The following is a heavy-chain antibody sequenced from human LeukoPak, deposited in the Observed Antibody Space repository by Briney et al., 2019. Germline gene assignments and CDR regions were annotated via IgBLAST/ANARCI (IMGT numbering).Heavy chain of an antibody. CDR2: IVPIFTTA. V-gene: IGHV1-69*06. J-gene: IGHJ4*02. CDR3: ASDGGFEYYFDY. D-gene: IGHD2/OR15-2a*01. Sequence: SVKVSCKSSGGTFTDYGISWVRHAPGQGLEWMGRIVPIFTTANYAQKFQGRVTITADTSTNTAYMELTSLRSEDTAVYYCASDGGFEYYFDYWGQGTLLTVSS. CDR1: GGTFTDYG.